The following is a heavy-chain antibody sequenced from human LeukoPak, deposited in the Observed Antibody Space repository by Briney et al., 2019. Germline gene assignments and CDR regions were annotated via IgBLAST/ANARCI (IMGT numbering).Heavy chain of an antibody. V-gene: IGHV1-2*02. D-gene: IGHD4/OR15-4a*01. J-gene: IGHJ4*02. CDR2: INPNTGGT. CDR1: GYTFTGYF. Sequence: ASVKVSCKASGYTFTGYFVHWVRQAPGQGLQWMGWINPNTGGTNYAQKFQGRVTMTRDTSISTAYMELSRLRSDDTTVYYCASGDYGDPPLNYWGQGTLVTVSS. CDR3: ASGDYGDPPLNY.